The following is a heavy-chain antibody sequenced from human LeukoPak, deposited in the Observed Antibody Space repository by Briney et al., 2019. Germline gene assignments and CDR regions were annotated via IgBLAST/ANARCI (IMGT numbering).Heavy chain of an antibody. J-gene: IGHJ4*02. D-gene: IGHD3-10*01. CDR3: ARDLRKGRYFDY. Sequence: PGGSLRLSCAASGFTFSSYAMSWVRQAPGKGLEWVALISSDGSNKDYADSVKGRFTISRDNSKNTLYVQMDSLRAEDTAVYYCARDLRKGRYFDYWGQGTLVTVSS. CDR1: GFTFSSYA. CDR2: ISSDGSNK. V-gene: IGHV3-30*03.